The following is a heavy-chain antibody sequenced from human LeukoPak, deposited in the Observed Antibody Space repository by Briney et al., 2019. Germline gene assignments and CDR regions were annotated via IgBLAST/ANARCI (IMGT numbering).Heavy chain of an antibody. Sequence: GASVKVSCKASGYTFTTYDINWVRQASGHGLEWMGWMNPNSGNTGYAQKFQGRVTMTRNTSTTTAYMELNSLRSEDTAVYYCASEQWLKREGVYYYYGVAVWGQGTTVTVSS. V-gene: IGHV1-8*01. J-gene: IGHJ6*02. CDR1: GYTFTTYD. CDR2: MNPNSGNT. D-gene: IGHD6-19*01. CDR3: ASEQWLKREGVYYYYGVAV.